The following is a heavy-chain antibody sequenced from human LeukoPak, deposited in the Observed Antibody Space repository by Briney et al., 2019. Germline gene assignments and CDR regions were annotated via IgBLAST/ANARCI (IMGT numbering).Heavy chain of an antibody. CDR3: ASFLVGDAPNNWFDP. Sequence: GGSLRLSCAASGFTFSSYSMNWVRQAPGKGLEWVSSISSSSSYIYYADSVKGRFTISRGNAKNSLYLQMNSLRAEDTAVYYCASFLVGDAPNNWFDPWGQGTLVTVSS. V-gene: IGHV3-21*01. J-gene: IGHJ5*02. D-gene: IGHD2-2*01. CDR2: ISSSSSYI. CDR1: GFTFSSYS.